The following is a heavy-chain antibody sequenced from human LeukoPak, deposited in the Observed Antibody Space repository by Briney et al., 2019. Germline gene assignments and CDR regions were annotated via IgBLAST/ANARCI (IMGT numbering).Heavy chain of an antibody. CDR3: ARDKVSGSGSYQRRFDP. Sequence: GGSLRLSCAASGFTFSSYGMHWVRQAPGKGMEWVAVISYDGSTKYYADSVKGQFTISRDNSKNTLYLQMDSLRAEDTAVYYCARDKVSGSGSYQRRFDPWGQGTLVTVSS. V-gene: IGHV3-30*03. CDR1: GFTFSSYG. CDR2: ISYDGSTK. D-gene: IGHD3-10*01. J-gene: IGHJ5*02.